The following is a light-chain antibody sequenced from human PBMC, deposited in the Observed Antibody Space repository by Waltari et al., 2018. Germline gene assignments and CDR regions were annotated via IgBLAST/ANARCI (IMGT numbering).Light chain of an antibody. J-gene: IGLJ2*01. CDR1: SSDSGGYEY. CDR2: DVN. V-gene: IGLV2-14*03. Sequence: SALTQPDSVSGSPGQSITISCSGISSDSGGYEYVSWYQQHPVKAPKVIIYDVNNRPSGVSNRFSGAKSGSSASLTSSGLQAEDEADYYCSSFTSSTTGIFGGGTKVTVL. CDR3: SSFTSSTTGI.